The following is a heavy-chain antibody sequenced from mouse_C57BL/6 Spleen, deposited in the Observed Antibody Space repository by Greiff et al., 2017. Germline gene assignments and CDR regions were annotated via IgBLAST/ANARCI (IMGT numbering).Heavy chain of an antibody. CDR2: IDPSDSYT. CDR1: GYTFTSYW. D-gene: IGHD2-13*01. CDR3: ARMGRDYYFDY. J-gene: IGHJ2*01. V-gene: IGHV1-59*01. Sequence: VQLQQPGAELVRPGTSVKLSCKASGYTFTSYWMHWVKQRPGQGLEWIGVIDPSDSYTNYNQKFKGKATLTVDTSSSTAYMQLSSLTSEDSAVYYCARMGRDYYFDYWGQGTTLTVSS.